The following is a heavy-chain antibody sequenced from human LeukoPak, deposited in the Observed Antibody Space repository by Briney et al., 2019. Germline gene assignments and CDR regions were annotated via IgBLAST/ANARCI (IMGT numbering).Heavy chain of an antibody. Sequence: GASVKVSCKASGYTFTSYDINWVRQATGQGLEWVGWMNPNSGNTGYAQKFQGRVTMTRNTSISTAYMELSSLRSEDTAVYYCARGDTWIQSYRYYGMDVWGQGTTVTVSS. J-gene: IGHJ6*02. CDR2: MNPNSGNT. CDR1: GYTFTSYD. V-gene: IGHV1-8*01. D-gene: IGHD5-18*01. CDR3: ARGDTWIQSYRYYGMDV.